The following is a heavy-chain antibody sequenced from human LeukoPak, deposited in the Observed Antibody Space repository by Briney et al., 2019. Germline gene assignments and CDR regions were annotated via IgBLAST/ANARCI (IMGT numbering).Heavy chain of an antibody. D-gene: IGHD3-22*01. CDR3: ANTYYYDGSGYYYLGWFDP. V-gene: IGHV3-66*01. Sequence: GGSLRLSCAASRFTVSTNYMSWVRQAPGKGLEWVSLIDSGSFTYYADSVKGRFTISRDNSKNTLYLQMNSLRAEDTAVYFCANTYYYDGSGYYYLGWFDPWGQGTLVTVSS. CDR2: IDSGSFT. CDR1: RFTVSTNY. J-gene: IGHJ5*02.